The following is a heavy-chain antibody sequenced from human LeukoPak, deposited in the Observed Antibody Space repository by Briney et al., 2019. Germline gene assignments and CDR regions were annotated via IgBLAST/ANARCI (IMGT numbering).Heavy chain of an antibody. V-gene: IGHV4-4*07. J-gene: IGHJ4*02. CDR3: ARGYYDYIWGSYPAVDY. CDR2: IYTSGIT. D-gene: IGHD3-16*02. CDR1: GGSISSYY. Sequence: KPSETLSLTCTVSGGSISSYYWNWIRQPAGKGLEWIGRIYTSGITNFNPSLQSRVTIALDTSKSQLSLRLTSVTAADTAVYYCARGYYDYIWGSYPAVDYWGQGTLVTVSS.